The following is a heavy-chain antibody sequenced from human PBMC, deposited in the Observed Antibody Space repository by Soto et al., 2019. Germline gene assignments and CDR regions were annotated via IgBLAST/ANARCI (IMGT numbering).Heavy chain of an antibody. CDR2: IYYSGST. D-gene: IGHD3-22*01. J-gene: IGHJ4*02. CDR1: GGSISSSSYY. CDR3: AIGGGSITMIVVVMV. V-gene: IGHV4-39*01. Sequence: SETLSLTCTVSGGSISSSSYYWGWIRQPPGKGLEWIGSIYYSGSTYYNPSLKSRVTISVDTSKNQFSLKLSSVTAADTAVYYCAIGGGSITMIVVVMVWGQGTLVTVSS.